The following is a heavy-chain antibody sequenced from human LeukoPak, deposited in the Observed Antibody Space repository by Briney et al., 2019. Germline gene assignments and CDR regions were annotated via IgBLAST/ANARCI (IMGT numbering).Heavy chain of an antibody. CDR3: TTDPWGY. CDR1: GFTFSSNG. Sequence: GGSLRLSCAASGFTFSSNGMHWVRQAPGKGLEWVAFIRYDGSNKYYADSVKGRFTISRDNSKNTLYLQMNSLKTEDTAVYYCTTDPWGYWGQGTLVTVSS. CDR2: IRYDGSNK. J-gene: IGHJ4*02. D-gene: IGHD7-27*01. V-gene: IGHV3-30*02.